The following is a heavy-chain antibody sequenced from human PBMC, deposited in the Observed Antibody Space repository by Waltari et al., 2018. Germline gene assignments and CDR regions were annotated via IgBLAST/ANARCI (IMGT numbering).Heavy chain of an antibody. CDR2: IYYSGST. V-gene: IGHV4-59*11. D-gene: IGHD3-10*01. CDR3: ARDRLAEDYGLGHDAFDI. Sequence: QVQLQESGPGLVKPSETLSLTCTVSGGSISSHYWSWIRQPPGKGLEWIGYIYYSGSTNYNPSLKSRVTISVDTSKNQFSLKLSSVTAADTAVYYCARDRLAEDYGLGHDAFDIWGQGTMVTVSS. J-gene: IGHJ3*02. CDR1: GGSISSHY.